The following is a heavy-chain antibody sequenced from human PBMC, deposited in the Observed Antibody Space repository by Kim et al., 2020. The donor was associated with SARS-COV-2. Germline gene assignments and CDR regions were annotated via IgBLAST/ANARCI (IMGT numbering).Heavy chain of an antibody. J-gene: IGHJ4*02. V-gene: IGHV3-23*01. CDR1: GFIFSSFS. D-gene: IGHD1-1*01. CDR3: GTPNWYRDTY. CDR2: IGNSGDNI. Sequence: GGSLRLSCAASGFIFSSFSISWVRQAPGKGLEWVSIIGNSGDNIFYADSVKGRFTISRDKSKNTLYLQMNSVRAEDSAVYYCGTPNWYRDTYWGQGTLVTVSS.